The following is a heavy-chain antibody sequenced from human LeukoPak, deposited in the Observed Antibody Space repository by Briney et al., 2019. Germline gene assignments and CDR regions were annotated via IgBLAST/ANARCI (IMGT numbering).Heavy chain of an antibody. CDR1: GGSISSYY. V-gene: IGHV4-59*01. CDR3: ARDHTGNWYFDL. Sequence: SETLSLTCTVSGGSISSYYWSWIRQPPGKGLEWIGYIYYSGSTNYNPSLKSRVTISVDTSKNQFSLKLSSVTAADTAVYYCARDHTGNWYFDLWGRGTLVTVSS. D-gene: IGHD1-14*01. J-gene: IGHJ2*01. CDR2: IYYSGST.